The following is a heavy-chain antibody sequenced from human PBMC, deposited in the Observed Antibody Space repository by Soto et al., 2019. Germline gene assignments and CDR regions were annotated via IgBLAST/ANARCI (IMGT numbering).Heavy chain of an antibody. V-gene: IGHV5-51*01. CDR3: ARTLPAAPRWGYYYYGMDV. D-gene: IGHD2-2*01. J-gene: IGHJ6*02. Sequence: GESLKISCKGSGYSFTTYWIGWVRQMPGKGLEWMGIIHPGDSDTRYSPSFQGQVTISADKSISTAYLQWSSLKASDTAMYYCARTLPAAPRWGYYYYGMDVWGQGTTVT. CDR1: GYSFTTYW. CDR2: IHPGDSDT.